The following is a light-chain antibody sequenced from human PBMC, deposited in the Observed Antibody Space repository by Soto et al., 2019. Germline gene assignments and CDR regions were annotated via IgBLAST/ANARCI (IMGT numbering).Light chain of an antibody. CDR3: SSYAGSNNDV. Sequence: QSALTQPPSASGSPGQSVTISCTGTSSDVGGYNSVSWYQHHPGKAPKLMIYEVSKRPSGVPDRFACSKSANTASLTVSGLLAEDEADYYCSSYAGSNNDVFGTGTKVTVL. CDR1: SSDVGGYNS. CDR2: EVS. V-gene: IGLV2-8*01. J-gene: IGLJ1*01.